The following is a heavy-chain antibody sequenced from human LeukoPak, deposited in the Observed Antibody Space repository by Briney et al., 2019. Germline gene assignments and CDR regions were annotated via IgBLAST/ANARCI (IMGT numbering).Heavy chain of an antibody. D-gene: IGHD3-3*01. Sequence: GGSLRLSCAASGFIFSDYYMSWLRQAPGKGLEWVSAISGSGGTTYYADSVKGRFTISRDNSKNTLYLQMNSLKAADTAVYYCAKDLEDFPSFDYWGQGTLVTVSS. CDR1: GFIFSDYY. CDR3: AKDLEDFPSFDY. J-gene: IGHJ4*02. CDR2: ISGSGGTT. V-gene: IGHV3-23*01.